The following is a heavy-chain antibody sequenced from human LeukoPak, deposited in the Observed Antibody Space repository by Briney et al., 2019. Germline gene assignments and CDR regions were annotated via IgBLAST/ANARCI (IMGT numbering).Heavy chain of an antibody. Sequence: QPGGSLRLSCAASGFTFSNYWMHWVRQAPGKGLVWVSCINRDGSTTSYADSVEGRLTISRDNAKNTLYLEMNSLRAEDTAVYYCTRGNHYAMDVWGQRTTVIASS. J-gene: IGHJ6*02. V-gene: IGHV3-74*01. CDR2: INRDGSTT. CDR1: GFTFSNYW. CDR3: TRGNHYAMDV.